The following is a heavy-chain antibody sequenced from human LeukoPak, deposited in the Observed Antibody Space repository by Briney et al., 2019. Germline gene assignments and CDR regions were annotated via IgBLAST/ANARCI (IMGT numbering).Heavy chain of an antibody. J-gene: IGHJ6*03. V-gene: IGHV4-39*07. CDR2: IYYSGST. Sequence: SETLSLTCTVSGGSISSSSYYWGWIRQPPGKGLEWIGSIYYSGSTYYNPSLKSRVTISVDTSKNQFSLKLSSVTAADTAVYYCARDPGITGTGFYYYYYYMDVWGKGTTVTVSS. CDR3: ARDPGITGTGFYYYYYYMDV. D-gene: IGHD1-20*01. CDR1: GGSISSSSYY.